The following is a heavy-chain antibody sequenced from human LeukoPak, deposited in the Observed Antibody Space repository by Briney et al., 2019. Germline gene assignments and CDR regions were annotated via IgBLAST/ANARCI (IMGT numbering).Heavy chain of an antibody. CDR3: ARTHGSSGYYVFDY. CDR2: VYNSEYT. D-gene: IGHD2-15*01. J-gene: IGHJ4*02. CDR1: GGSFTGYY. V-gene: IGHV4-59*01. Sequence: PSETLSLTCTVSGGSFTGYYWTWIRQPPGEGLEWIGYVYNSEYTKYNPSLKSRVTISLDTSKSQFSLKLSSVTAAGTAAYYCARTHGSSGYYVFDYWGQGTPVTVSS.